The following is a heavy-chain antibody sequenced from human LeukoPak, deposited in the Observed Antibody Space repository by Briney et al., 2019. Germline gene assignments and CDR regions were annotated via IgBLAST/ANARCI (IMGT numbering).Heavy chain of an antibody. CDR3: ARVTHYYDSSGYYYGYYFDY. V-gene: IGHV3-13*01. D-gene: IGHD3-22*01. Sequence: GGSLRLSCAASGFTFSSYDMQWVRQATGKGLEWVSAVGTAGDTYYPGSVKGRFTISRENAKNSLYLQMNSLRAGDTAVYYCARVTHYYDSSGYYYGYYFDYWGQGTLVTVSS. CDR1: GFTFSSYD. CDR2: VGTAGDT. J-gene: IGHJ4*02.